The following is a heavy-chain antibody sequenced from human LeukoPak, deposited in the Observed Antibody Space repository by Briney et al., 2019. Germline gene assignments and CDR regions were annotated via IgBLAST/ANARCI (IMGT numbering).Heavy chain of an antibody. CDR1: GFTFSNAW. Sequence: PGGSLRLSCAASGFTFSNAWMSWVRQAPGKGLEWVGRIKSKTDGGTTDYAAPVKGRFTISRDDSKNTLYLQMNSLKTEDTAVYYCTTDEYYYDSSGYYYSDKPFDYWGQGTLVTVSS. V-gene: IGHV3-15*01. CDR3: TTDEYYYDSSGYYYSDKPFDY. D-gene: IGHD3-22*01. CDR2: IKSKTDGGTT. J-gene: IGHJ4*02.